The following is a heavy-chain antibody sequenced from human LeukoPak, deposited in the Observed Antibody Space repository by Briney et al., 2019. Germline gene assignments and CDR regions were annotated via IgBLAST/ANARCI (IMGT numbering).Heavy chain of an antibody. CDR3: ARSYGSGSYDLYYYYMDV. CDR1: GFTFSSYS. Sequence: PGGSLRLSCAGSGFTFSSYSMNWVRQAPGKGLEWVSSISSSSGYIYYADSVKGRFIISRDNAKNSLYLQMNSLRAEDTAVYYCARSYGSGSYDLYYYYMDVWGKGTTVTVSS. D-gene: IGHD3-10*01. V-gene: IGHV3-21*01. J-gene: IGHJ6*03. CDR2: ISSSSGYI.